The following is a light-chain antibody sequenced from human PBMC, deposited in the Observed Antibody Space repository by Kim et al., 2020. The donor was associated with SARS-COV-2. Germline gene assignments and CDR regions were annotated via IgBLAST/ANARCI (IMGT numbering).Light chain of an antibody. CDR3: QSYDSSLSGFV. J-gene: IGLJ1*01. V-gene: IGLV1-40*01. CDR2: GKI. CDR1: SSNVGAGYD. Sequence: QRVTIPCTGTSSNVGAGYDVHWYQQIPGAAPTLLIYGKINRPSGVPDRFSGSKSGTSASLAITGLRAEDEADYYCQSYDSSLSGFVFGSGTKVTVL.